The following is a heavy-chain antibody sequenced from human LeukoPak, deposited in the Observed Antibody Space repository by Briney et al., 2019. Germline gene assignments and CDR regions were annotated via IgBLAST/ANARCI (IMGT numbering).Heavy chain of an antibody. CDR3: AREIQSYYGSGSYGTFGAFDI. J-gene: IGHJ3*02. CDR2: IYYSGST. CDR1: GGSISSYY. Sequence: PSETLSLTCTVSGGSISSYYWSWIRQPPGKGLEWIGYIYYSGSTNYNPSLKSRVTISVDTSKNQFSLKLSSVTAADTAVYYCAREIQSYYGSGSYGTFGAFDIWGQGTMVTVSS. V-gene: IGHV4-59*01. D-gene: IGHD3-10*01.